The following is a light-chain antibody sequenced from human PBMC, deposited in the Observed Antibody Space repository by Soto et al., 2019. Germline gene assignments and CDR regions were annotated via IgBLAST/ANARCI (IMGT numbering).Light chain of an antibody. V-gene: IGLV2-23*02. CDR1: SSDVGSYNL. Sequence: QSVLTQPASVSRSPGQSITISCTGTSSDVGSYNLVSWYQQHAGKAPKVMIYEVSKRPSGVSNRISGSKSGNTASLTISGLQAEDEADYYCCSYAGSSTFVFGTGTKVTVL. CDR3: CSYAGSSTFV. CDR2: EVS. J-gene: IGLJ1*01.